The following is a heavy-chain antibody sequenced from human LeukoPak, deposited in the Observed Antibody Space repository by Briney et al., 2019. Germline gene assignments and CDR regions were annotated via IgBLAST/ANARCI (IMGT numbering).Heavy chain of an antibody. CDR3: AREAVAGTKFDY. CDR1: GFTFSSYE. J-gene: IGHJ4*02. Sequence: PGGSLRLSCAASGFTFSSYEMNWVRQAPGKGLEWVSYISSSGSTIYYADSVKGRFTISRDNAKNSLYLQVNSLRAEDTAVYYCAREAVAGTKFDYWGQGTLVTVSS. V-gene: IGHV3-48*03. CDR2: ISSSGSTI. D-gene: IGHD6-19*01.